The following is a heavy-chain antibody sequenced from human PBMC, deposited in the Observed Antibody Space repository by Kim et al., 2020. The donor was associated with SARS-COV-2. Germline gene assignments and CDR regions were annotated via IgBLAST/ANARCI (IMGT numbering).Heavy chain of an antibody. V-gene: IGHV3-49*03. CDR2: IRSKAYGGTT. Sequence: GGSLRLSCTASGFTFGDYAMSWFRQAPGKGLEWVGFIRSKAYGGTTEYAASVKGRFTISRDDSKSIAYLQMNSLKTEDTAVYYCTRARITMVRGVPPDYYYYYGMDVWGQGTTVTVSS. J-gene: IGHJ6*02. CDR1: GFTFGDYA. D-gene: IGHD3-10*01. CDR3: TRARITMVRGVPPDYYYYYGMDV.